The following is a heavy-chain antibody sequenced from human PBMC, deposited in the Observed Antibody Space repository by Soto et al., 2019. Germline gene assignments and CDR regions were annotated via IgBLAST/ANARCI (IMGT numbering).Heavy chain of an antibody. V-gene: IGHV4-31*03. CDR2: IYYSGST. Sequence: PSETLSLTCTVSGGSISSGGYYWSWIRQHPGKGLEWIGYIYYSGSTYYNPSLKSRVTISVDTSKNQFSLKLSSVTAADTAVYYCAREGYCSGGSCDNWFDPWGQGTLVTVSS. CDR1: GGSISSGGYY. J-gene: IGHJ5*02. D-gene: IGHD2-15*01. CDR3: AREGYCSGGSCDNWFDP.